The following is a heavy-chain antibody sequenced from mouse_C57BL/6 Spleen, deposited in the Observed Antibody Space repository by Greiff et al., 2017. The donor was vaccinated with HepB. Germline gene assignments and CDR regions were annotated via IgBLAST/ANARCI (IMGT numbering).Heavy chain of an antibody. J-gene: IGHJ3*01. V-gene: IGHV2-2*01. CDR3: ARRDYGNYVFAY. CDR2: IWSGGST. CDR1: GFSLTSYG. D-gene: IGHD2-1*01. Sequence: VQLVESGPGLVQPSQSLSITCTVSGFSLTSYGVHWVRQSPGKGLEWLGVIWSGGSTDYNAAFISRLSISKDNSKSQVFFKMNSLQADDTAIYYCARRDYGNYVFAYWGQGTLVTVSA.